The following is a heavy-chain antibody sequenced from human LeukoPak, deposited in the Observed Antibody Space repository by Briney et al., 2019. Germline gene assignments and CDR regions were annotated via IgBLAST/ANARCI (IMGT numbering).Heavy chain of an antibody. CDR1: GFTFSNYT. CDR3: AKEGGSSIWSGSHFDY. J-gene: IGHJ4*02. Sequence: GGSLRLSCAASGFTFSNYTVTWVRQTPGKGLEWVSTISGSDGTTYYADSVKGRFTISRDDSKNTLYLHMNSLRAEDTAVYYCAKEGGSSIWSGSHFDYWGQGTLVTVSS. V-gene: IGHV3-23*01. CDR2: ISGSDGTT. D-gene: IGHD3-3*01.